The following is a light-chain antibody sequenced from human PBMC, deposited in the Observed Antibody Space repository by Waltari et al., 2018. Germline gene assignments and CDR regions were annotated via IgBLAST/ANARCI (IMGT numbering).Light chain of an antibody. V-gene: IGLV3-21*02. Sequence: SHVLTQPPSVSVAPGQTATITWVGNSVGSESVHWYQQKSGRAPEVVVHDDSARPSGIPERMSGAKSGNTATLTIARVEAGDEADYYCQLWDGITDHWVFGGGTKVTVL. CDR1: SVGSES. CDR3: QLWDGITDHWV. J-gene: IGLJ3*02. CDR2: DDS.